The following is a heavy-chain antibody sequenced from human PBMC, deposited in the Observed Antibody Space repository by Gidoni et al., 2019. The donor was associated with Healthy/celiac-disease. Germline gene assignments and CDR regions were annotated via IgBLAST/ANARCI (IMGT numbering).Heavy chain of an antibody. CDR1: GFTFSSYS. CDR3: ARDPEDCSSTSCRYYYYGMDV. CDR2: ISSSSSTI. J-gene: IGHJ6*02. D-gene: IGHD2-2*01. Sequence: EVQLVESGGGLVQPGGSLRLSCAASGFTFSSYSMNWVRQAPGKGLEWVSYISSSSSTIYYADSVKGRFTISRDNAKNSLYLQMNSLRAEDTAVYYCARDPEDCSSTSCRYYYYGMDVWGQGTTVTVSS. V-gene: IGHV3-48*01.